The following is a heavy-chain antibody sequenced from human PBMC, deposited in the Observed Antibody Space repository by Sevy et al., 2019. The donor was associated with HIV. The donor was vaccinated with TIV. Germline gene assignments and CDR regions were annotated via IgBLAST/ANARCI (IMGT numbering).Heavy chain of an antibody. Sequence: GGSLRLSCAASGLDFSSYAMSWVRQAPGKGLEWISVISGNSVSTHYADSVKGRFAISIDNSKDTVYLQMSSLRAEDTAVYYCAKEGPHNWFDPWGQGTLVTVSS. V-gene: IGHV3-23*01. CDR2: ISGNSVST. J-gene: IGHJ5*02. CDR1: GLDFSSYA. CDR3: AKEGPHNWFDP.